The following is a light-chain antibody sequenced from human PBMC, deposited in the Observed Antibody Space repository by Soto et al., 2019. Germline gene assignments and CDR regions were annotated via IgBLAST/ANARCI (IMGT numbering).Light chain of an antibody. CDR2: NDN. CDR1: SSNIGAGYA. J-gene: IGLJ2*01. V-gene: IGLV1-40*01. CDR3: QSYDNSHDWDVV. Sequence: QSVLTQPPSXXGAXXXXXTISCTGSSSNIGAGYAVHWYQHLPGTAPKLLISNDNNRPSGVPDRFSGSKSGTSASLAITGLQAEDEADYYCQSYDNSHDWDVVFGGGTKLTVL.